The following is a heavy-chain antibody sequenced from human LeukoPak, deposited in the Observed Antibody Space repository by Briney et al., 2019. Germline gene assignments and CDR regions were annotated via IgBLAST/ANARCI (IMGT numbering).Heavy chain of an antibody. J-gene: IGHJ4*02. CDR3: ARGGQLTRVEYYFDY. CDR1: VFTVSSDY. V-gene: IGHV3-53*01. CDR2: IHGGGTT. Sequence: GGLRLSCASPVFTVSSDYVSCVRHTPGERLGWVSGIHGGGTTHYADSVKGRFTLSRDISMNTLYLQMNSLRADDTAVYYCARGGQLTRVEYYFDYWGQGTLVTVSS. D-gene: IGHD4-11*01.